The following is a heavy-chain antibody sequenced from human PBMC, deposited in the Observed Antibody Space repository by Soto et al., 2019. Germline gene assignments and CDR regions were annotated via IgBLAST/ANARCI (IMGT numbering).Heavy chain of an antibody. CDR3: ARGKRGVYYGSGSYVNYYYTMDV. Sequence: SETLSLTCAVYGGSFSGYYWSWIRQPPGKGLEWIGEINHSGSTNYNPSLKSRVTISIDTSKNQFSLSLSSVTAADTAVYYCARGKRGVYYGSGSYVNYYYTMDVWGQGTTVTVSS. CDR1: GGSFSGYY. D-gene: IGHD3-10*01. CDR2: INHSGST. V-gene: IGHV4-34*01. J-gene: IGHJ6*02.